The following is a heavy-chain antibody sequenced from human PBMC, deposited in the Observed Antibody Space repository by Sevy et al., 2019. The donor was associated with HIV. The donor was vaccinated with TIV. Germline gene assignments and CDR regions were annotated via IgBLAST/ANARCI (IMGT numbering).Heavy chain of an antibody. D-gene: IGHD4-4*01. Sequence: GSLRLSCAASGFTVSSNYMSWVRQAPGKGLEWVSVIYSGGSTYYADSVKGRFTISRDNSKNTLYLQMNSLRAEDTAVYYCARESNQNWFDPWGQGTLVTVSS. V-gene: IGHV3-53*01. CDR2: IYSGGST. CDR1: GFTVSSNY. CDR3: ARESNQNWFDP. J-gene: IGHJ5*02.